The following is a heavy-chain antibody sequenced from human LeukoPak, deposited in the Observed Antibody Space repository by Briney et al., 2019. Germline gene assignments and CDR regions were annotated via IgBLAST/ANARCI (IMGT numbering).Heavy chain of an antibody. D-gene: IGHD2-8*02. CDR2: IIPIFGTA. CDR1: GFTFSSYA. V-gene: IGHV1-69*01. J-gene: IGHJ5*02. Sequence: KTGGSLRLSCAASGFTFSSYAISWVRQAPGQGLEWMGGIIPIFGTANYAQKFQGRVTITADESTSTAYMELSSLRSEDTAVYYCARHAAGGSLSWFDPWGQGTLVTVSS. CDR3: ARHAAGGSLSWFDP.